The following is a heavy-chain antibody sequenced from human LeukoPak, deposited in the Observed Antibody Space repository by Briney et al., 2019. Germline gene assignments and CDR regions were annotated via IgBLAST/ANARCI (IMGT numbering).Heavy chain of an antibody. J-gene: IGHJ4*02. CDR2: INPSGGGT. V-gene: IGHV1-46*01. D-gene: IGHD6-25*01. Sequence: ASVKVSCKASGYTFTSYYMHWVRQAPGQGLEWMGVINPSGGGTTYAQKFQGRATMTRDLSTSTVYMELSSLRSEDTAMYYCARSPPGYYYFDYWGQGTLVTVSS. CDR3: ARSPPGYYYFDY. CDR1: GYTFTSYY.